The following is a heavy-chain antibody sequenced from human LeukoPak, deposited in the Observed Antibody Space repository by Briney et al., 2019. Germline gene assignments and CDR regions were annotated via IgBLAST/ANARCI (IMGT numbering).Heavy chain of an antibody. Sequence: PGGSLRLSCAASGLTFSSYSMNWVRQAPGKGLEWVSSISSSSSYIHYADSVKGRFTISRDNAKNSLYLQMNSLRAEDTAVYYCARGLEAAAGSFDYWGQGTLVTVSS. CDR2: ISSSSSYI. J-gene: IGHJ4*02. D-gene: IGHD6-13*01. CDR3: ARGLEAAAGSFDY. V-gene: IGHV3-21*01. CDR1: GLTFSSYS.